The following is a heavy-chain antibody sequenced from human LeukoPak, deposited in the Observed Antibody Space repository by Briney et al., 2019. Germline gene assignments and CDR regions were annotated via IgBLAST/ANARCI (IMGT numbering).Heavy chain of an antibody. CDR2: INPNSGGT. CDR3: ARSVTGNAFDI. Sequence: ASVKVSCKASGYTFLNYGISWVRQAPGQGLEWMGWINPNSGGTNYAQKFQGRVTMTRDTSISTAYMELSRLRSDDTAVYYCARSVTGNAFDIWGQGTMVTVSS. D-gene: IGHD1-14*01. V-gene: IGHV1-2*02. CDR1: GYTFLNYG. J-gene: IGHJ3*02.